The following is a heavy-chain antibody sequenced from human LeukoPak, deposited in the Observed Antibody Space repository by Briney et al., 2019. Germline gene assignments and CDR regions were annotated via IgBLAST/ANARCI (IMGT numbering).Heavy chain of an antibody. CDR1: GFTFGSYG. CDR2: IRHDGSNK. V-gene: IGHV3-30*02. D-gene: IGHD2-21*02. J-gene: IGHJ4*02. CDR3: AKGVKHIVVLTAQHYFDY. Sequence: GGSLRLSCAASGFTFGSYGMHWVRQAPGKGLEWVTFIRHDGSNKYYADSVKGRFTISRDNSKNTLYLQMNTLRAEDTAVYYCAKGVKHIVVLTAQHYFDYWGQGTLVTASS.